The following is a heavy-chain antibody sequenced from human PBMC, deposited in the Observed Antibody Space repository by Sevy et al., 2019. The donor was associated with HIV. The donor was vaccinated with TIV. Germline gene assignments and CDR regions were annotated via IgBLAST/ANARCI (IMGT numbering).Heavy chain of an antibody. J-gene: IGHJ4*02. Sequence: SETLSLTCTVSGGSISLYYWSWIRQPAGKGLEWIGPIYGSGSTSYNPSLKSRVTMSVDTSQNQISLKPTSVTAADTAVYYCAREAKLGAPLGYWGQGTLVTVSS. CDR3: AREAKLGAPLGY. CDR1: GGSISLYY. V-gene: IGHV4-4*07. CDR2: IYGSGST. D-gene: IGHD3-16*01.